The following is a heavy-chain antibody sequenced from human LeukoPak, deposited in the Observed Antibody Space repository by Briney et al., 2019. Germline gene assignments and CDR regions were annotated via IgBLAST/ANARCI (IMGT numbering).Heavy chain of an antibody. Sequence: SETLSLTCTVSGGSITNNYWSWIRQPPGKGLEWIGYIYNTGSTNYNPSLKSRVTISVDTSKNQFSLKLSSVTAADTAVYYCARDRFGEDYMDVWGKGTTVTVSS. D-gene: IGHD3-10*01. J-gene: IGHJ6*03. CDR1: GGSITNNY. CDR3: ARDRFGEDYMDV. CDR2: IYNTGST. V-gene: IGHV4-59*01.